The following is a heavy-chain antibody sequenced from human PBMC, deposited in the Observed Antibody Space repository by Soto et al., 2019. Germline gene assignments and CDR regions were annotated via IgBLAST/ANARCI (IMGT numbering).Heavy chain of an antibody. CDR3: ARDPRIVVNYYFEF. CDR1: GFTFSSYA. D-gene: IGHD1-26*01. CDR2: ISYDGSNK. Sequence: PGGSLRLSCAASGFTFSSYAMHWVRQAPGKGLEWVAVISYDGSNKYYADSVKGRFTISRDNSKNTLYLQMNSLRAEDTAVYYCARDPRIVVNYYFEFWGQGTLVTV. J-gene: IGHJ4*02. V-gene: IGHV3-30-3*01.